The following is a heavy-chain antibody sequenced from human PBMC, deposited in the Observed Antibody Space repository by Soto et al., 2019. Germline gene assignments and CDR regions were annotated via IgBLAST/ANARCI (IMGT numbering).Heavy chain of an antibody. V-gene: IGHV4-59*08. CDR3: ARGGWRHIDY. CDR1: GGSISTYY. Sequence: SGTLSLTCTVSGGSISTYYWSWIRQPPGKGLEWIGYIYYSGSTNYNPSLKSRVTISVDTSKNQFSLKLSSVTAAGTAVYYCARGGWRHIDYWGQGTLVTVS. J-gene: IGHJ4*02. D-gene: IGHD3-3*01. CDR2: IYYSGST.